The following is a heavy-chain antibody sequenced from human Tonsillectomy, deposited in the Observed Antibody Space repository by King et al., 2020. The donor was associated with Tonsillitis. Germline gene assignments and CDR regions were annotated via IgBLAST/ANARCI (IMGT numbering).Heavy chain of an antibody. CDR2: ISSNSQDI. Sequence: VQLVESGGGLVKPGGSLRLSCAASGFTFSIYSMNWVRQAPGKGLEWVSSISSNSQDIYHVDSVKGRFTISRDNAKNSLFLQMNSLRAEDTAVYYCARGAAAARPFAMDVWGQGTTVTVS. D-gene: IGHD6-13*01. J-gene: IGHJ6*02. CDR1: GFTFSIYS. CDR3: ARGAAAARPFAMDV. V-gene: IGHV3-21*01.